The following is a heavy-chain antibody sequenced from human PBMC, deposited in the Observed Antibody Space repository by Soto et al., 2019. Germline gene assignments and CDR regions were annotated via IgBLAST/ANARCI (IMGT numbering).Heavy chain of an antibody. Sequence: GGSLRLSCAASGCNFSSYAMSWVRQAPGKGLEWVSAISGSGGSTYYADSVKGRFTISRDNSKNTLYLQMDGLRTEDTAVYYCARDVRKLRFFDYWGQGTPVTVSS. CDR3: ARDVRKLRFFDY. CDR2: ISGSGGST. J-gene: IGHJ4*02. V-gene: IGHV3-23*01. CDR1: GCNFSSYA. D-gene: IGHD3-3*01.